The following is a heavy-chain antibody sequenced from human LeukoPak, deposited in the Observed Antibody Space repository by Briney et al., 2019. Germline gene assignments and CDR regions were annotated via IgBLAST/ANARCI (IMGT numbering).Heavy chain of an antibody. CDR2: IKKDGGEK. D-gene: IGHD2/OR15-2a*01. Sequence: GGSLRLSCAASGFTFSSYWMTWVRQAPGKGLEWVANIKKDGGEKYYVDSVKGRFTISSDNAKNSLYLQINSLRAEDTAVYYCARDPEYDFDYWGQGTRVTVSS. CDR3: ARDPEYDFDY. J-gene: IGHJ4*02. V-gene: IGHV3-7*01. CDR1: GFTFSSYW.